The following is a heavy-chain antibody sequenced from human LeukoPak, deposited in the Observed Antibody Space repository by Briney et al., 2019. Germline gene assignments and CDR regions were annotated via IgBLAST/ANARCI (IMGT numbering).Heavy chain of an antibody. D-gene: IGHD1-26*01. CDR3: AGDSRWALDC. V-gene: IGHV3-48*02. J-gene: IGHJ4*02. CDR2: ISSSSSTI. Sequence: PGGSLRLSCAASGFSFSSYSMNWVRQAPGKGLEWISYISSSSSTIYYADSVKGRFTISRDNAKNLLYLQMNSLRDEDTAVYYCAGDSRWALDCWGQGTLVTVSS. CDR1: GFSFSSYS.